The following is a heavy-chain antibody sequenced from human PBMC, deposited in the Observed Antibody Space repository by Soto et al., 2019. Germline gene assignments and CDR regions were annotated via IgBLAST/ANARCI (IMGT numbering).Heavy chain of an antibody. CDR1: GNSISTTTW. CDR3: ARDVGYHYDGSPSGQCHF. J-gene: IGHJ4*02. D-gene: IGHD3-22*01. Sequence: SETLSLTCVVSGNSISTTTWRSWVRQSPGKGLEWIREIYHSGSTNYNPSLKSRVTISVDKSKNQFSLKLSSVTAADTAVYYCARDVGYHYDGSPSGQCHFWGQGTLVPVSS. V-gene: IGHV4-4*02. CDR2: IYHSGST.